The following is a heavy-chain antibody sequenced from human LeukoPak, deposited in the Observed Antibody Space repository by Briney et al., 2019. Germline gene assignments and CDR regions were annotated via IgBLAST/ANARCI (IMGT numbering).Heavy chain of an antibody. J-gene: IGHJ4*02. V-gene: IGHV3-33*01. CDR2: IWYDGSNK. D-gene: IGHD6-6*01. Sequence: AGGSLRLSCAASGFTFSSYGMHWVRQAPGKGLEWVAVIWYDGSNKYYADSVKGRFTISRDNSKNTLYLQMNSLRAEDTAVYYCARDRDSSSSFDYWGQGTLVTVSS. CDR1: GFTFSSYG. CDR3: ARDRDSSSSFDY.